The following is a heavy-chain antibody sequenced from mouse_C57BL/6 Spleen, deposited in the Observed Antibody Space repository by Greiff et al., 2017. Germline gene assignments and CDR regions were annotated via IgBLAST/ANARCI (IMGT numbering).Heavy chain of an antibody. D-gene: IGHD2-1*01. CDR3: TRIYGKGYFGV. CDR2: IDPETGGT. CDR1: GYTFTDYE. V-gene: IGHV1-15*01. Sequence: LVESGAELVRPGASVTLSCKASGYTFTDYEMPWVKQTPVHGLEWIGAIDPETGGTAYNQKFKGKAILTADKSSSTAYMELRSLTSEDSAVYYCTRIYGKGYFGVWGTGTTVTVAS. J-gene: IGHJ1*03.